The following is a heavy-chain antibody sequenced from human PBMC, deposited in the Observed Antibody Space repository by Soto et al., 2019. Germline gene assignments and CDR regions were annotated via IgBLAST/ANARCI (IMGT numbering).Heavy chain of an antibody. CDR3: ARDPSHSYYTLFYYFDY. Sequence: SQTLSLTCAISGDSVSSNGAAWNWIRQSPSRGLEWLGRTYYRSRWYSDYAPSVKSRITVNPDTSQNQFSLQLNSVTPEDTAIYYCARDPSHSYYTLFYYFDYWGQGTLVTVSS. D-gene: IGHD1-26*01. J-gene: IGHJ4*02. CDR1: GDSVSSNGAA. CDR2: TYYRSRWYS. V-gene: IGHV6-1*01.